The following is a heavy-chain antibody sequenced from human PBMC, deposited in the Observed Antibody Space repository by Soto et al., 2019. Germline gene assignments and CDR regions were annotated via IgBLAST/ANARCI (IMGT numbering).Heavy chain of an antibody. V-gene: IGHV3-53*01. J-gene: IGHJ5*02. CDR2: HYSGGST. Sequence: GGSLRLSCAISGFSVSSNYLSWVRQVPGKGLEWVSVHYSGGSTYYADSVQGRFTISRDKSNNTLYLQMRRVRAEYTAVYFCARHRHPRGTVGATSPLDPWGQGTQVTVSS. CDR1: GFSVSSNY. D-gene: IGHD1-26*01. CDR3: ARHRHPRGTVGATSPLDP.